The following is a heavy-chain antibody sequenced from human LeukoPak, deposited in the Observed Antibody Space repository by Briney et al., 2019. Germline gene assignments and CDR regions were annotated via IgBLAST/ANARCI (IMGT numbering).Heavy chain of an antibody. V-gene: IGHV4-30-4*01. Sequence: SETLSLTCTVSSDSISSGDYYWSWIRQPAGKGLEFIGYINKKGGTFYNPPLKSRVSISIDTSKNQFSLKLPSVTAADTAVYFCAREHKSYGDYPYYFDSWGQGTLVTVSS. CDR1: SDSISSGDYY. D-gene: IGHD4-17*01. CDR2: INKKGGT. J-gene: IGHJ4*02. CDR3: AREHKSYGDYPYYFDS.